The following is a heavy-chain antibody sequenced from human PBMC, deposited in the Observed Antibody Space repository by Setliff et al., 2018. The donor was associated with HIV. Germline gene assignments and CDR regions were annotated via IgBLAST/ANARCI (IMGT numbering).Heavy chain of an antibody. CDR1: GYSFTDYP. CDR2: INPNTGDT. Sequence: GASVTVSCKASGYSFTDYPLHWVRQAPGQGLEWMGWINPNTGDTRYAQNFQGRVTVTRDTSISTAYLELNRLQSDDTAMYFCARVRLGYNDLTPPRYTHALGYWGQGTLVTVSS. D-gene: IGHD6-25*01. CDR3: ARVRLGYNDLTPPRYTHALGY. V-gene: IGHV1-2*02. J-gene: IGHJ4*02.